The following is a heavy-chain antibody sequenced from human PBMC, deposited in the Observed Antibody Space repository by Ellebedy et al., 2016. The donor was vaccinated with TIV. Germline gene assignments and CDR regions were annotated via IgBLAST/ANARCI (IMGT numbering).Heavy chain of an antibody. J-gene: IGHJ4*02. Sequence: MPSETLSLTCTVSGGSISNTSYYWGWLRPPPGNGRAGNGSLYSSGSTFYSPSLTSRISMSVDTYKTQFALGVRSVTAADTAVYYCAGVRGRSSTIDYWGQGTLVIVSS. CDR2: LYSSGST. V-gene: IGHV4-39*06. CDR3: AGVRGRSSTIDY. CDR1: GGSISNTSYY. D-gene: IGHD2-15*01.